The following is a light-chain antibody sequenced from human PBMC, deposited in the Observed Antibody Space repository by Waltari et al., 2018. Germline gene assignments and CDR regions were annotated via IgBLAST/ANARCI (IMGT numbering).Light chain of an antibody. CDR3: QSYDSSLSGVV. Sequence: QSVLTQPPSVSGAPGQRVTISCTGSSSTIGAGYDVHWYQQLPGTAPKLLIFVNSNRPSWVPDRFSGSKSGTSASLALTGLQVEDEADYYCQSYDSSLSGVVFGGGTKLTVL. CDR1: SSTIGAGYD. CDR2: VNS. V-gene: IGLV1-40*01. J-gene: IGLJ2*01.